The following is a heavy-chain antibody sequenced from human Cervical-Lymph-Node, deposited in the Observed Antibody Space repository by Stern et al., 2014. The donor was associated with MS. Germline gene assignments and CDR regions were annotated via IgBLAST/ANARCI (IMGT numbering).Heavy chain of an antibody. J-gene: IGHJ6*02. CDR2: ISYDGGKA. CDR3: ARDLVWFGELDWGAMDV. CDR1: GFNFSSYA. V-gene: IGHV3-30-3*01. D-gene: IGHD3-10*01. Sequence: QVQLVQSGGGVVQPGRALRLSCAATGFNFSSYAMQWVRQAPGKGLEWLAVISYDGGKAYYTESVKGRFTVSRDNSKNTLFLQVSSLRPEDTAEYYCARDLVWFGELDWGAMDVWGHGTTVTVSS.